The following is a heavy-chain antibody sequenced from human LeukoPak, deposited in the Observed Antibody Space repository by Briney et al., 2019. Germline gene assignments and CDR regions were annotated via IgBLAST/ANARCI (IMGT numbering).Heavy chain of an antibody. CDR1: GGSISSYY. D-gene: IGHD6-13*01. V-gene: IGHV4-4*09. Sequence: SETLSLTCTISGGSISSYYWSWIRQSPGKGLEWIGYIYTSGSTNYNPSHKSQVTISVDTSKNQFSLKLSSVTAADTAVYYCARRAAAYNWFDPWGQGTLVTVSS. J-gene: IGHJ5*02. CDR3: ARRAAAYNWFDP. CDR2: IYTSGST.